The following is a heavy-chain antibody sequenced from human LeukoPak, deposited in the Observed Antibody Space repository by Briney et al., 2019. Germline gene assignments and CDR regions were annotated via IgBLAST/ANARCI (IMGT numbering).Heavy chain of an antibody. V-gene: IGHV1-18*01. Sequence: ASVKVSCKASGYTFTSYGISWVRQAPGQGLEWMGWISAYNGNTNYAQKLQGRVTITTDTSTSTAYMELRSLRSDDTAVYYCARDSSLDYYGSGSYSYYYYGMDVWGQGTTVTVSS. J-gene: IGHJ6*02. CDR1: GYTFTSYG. D-gene: IGHD3-10*01. CDR2: ISAYNGNT. CDR3: ARDSSLDYYGSGSYSYYYYGMDV.